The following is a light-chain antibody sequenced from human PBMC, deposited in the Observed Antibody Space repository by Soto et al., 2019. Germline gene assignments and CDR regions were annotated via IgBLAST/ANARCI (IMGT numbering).Light chain of an antibody. CDR1: QSVSSSY. CDR3: QQDGSDSWW. Sequence: EIVLTQSPGTLPLSPGAIATLSCRASQSVSSSYLAWSQQKPGKAPRRLIYGASSRATGIPARFSGSGSGTDFTVTISRLEAYEIAVYYCQQDGSDSWWFAQGTDVDI. CDR2: GAS. V-gene: IGKV3-20*01. J-gene: IGKJ1*01.